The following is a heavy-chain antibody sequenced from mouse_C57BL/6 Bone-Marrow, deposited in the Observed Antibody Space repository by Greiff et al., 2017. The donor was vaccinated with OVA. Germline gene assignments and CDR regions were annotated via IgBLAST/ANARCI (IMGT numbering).Heavy chain of an antibody. CDR2: IWTGGGT. V-gene: IGHV2-9-1*01. D-gene: IGHD1-1*01. CDR3: ASSSTVDEGDAMDY. CDR1: GFSLTSYA. J-gene: IGHJ4*01. Sequence: QVTLKESGPGLVAPSQSLSITCTVSGFSLTSYAISWVRQPPGKGLEWLGVIWTGGGTNYNSALKSRLSISKDNSKSQVFLKMNSLQTDDTARYYCASSSTVDEGDAMDYWGQGTSVTVSS.